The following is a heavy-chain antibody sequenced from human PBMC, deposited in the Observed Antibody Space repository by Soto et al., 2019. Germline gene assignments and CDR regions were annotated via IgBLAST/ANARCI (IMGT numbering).Heavy chain of an antibody. D-gene: IGHD3-9*01. CDR2: IDPSDSYS. Sequence: RRPSLNGRCTGAGYRVTSYWVSSVREMPGEGRERMGRIDPSDSYSNYSPSFQGHVTTSADKSISTAYLQWSSLKASGTAMYYCARHSRDYDILTGYYTADALDIWGQGTMVTVSS. V-gene: IGHV5-10-1*01. J-gene: IGHJ3*02. CDR1: GYRVTSYW. CDR3: ARHSRDYDILTGYYTADALDI.